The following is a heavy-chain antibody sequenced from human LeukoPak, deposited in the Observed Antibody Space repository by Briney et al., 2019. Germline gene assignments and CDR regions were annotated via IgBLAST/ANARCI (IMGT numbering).Heavy chain of an antibody. CDR2: IIPIFGTA. CDR3: ASPRAAAAPVDAFDI. D-gene: IGHD6-13*01. CDR1: GYTLTELS. V-gene: IGHV1-69*05. J-gene: IGHJ3*02. Sequence: ASVKVSCKVSGYTLTELSMHWVRQAPGQGLEWMGGIIPIFGTANYAQKFQGRVTITTDESTSTAYMELSSLRSEDTAVYYCASPRAAAAPVDAFDIWGQGTMVTVSS.